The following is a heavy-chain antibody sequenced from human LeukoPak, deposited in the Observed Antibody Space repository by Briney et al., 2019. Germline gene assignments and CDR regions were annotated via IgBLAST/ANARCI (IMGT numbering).Heavy chain of an antibody. J-gene: IGHJ4*02. CDR1: GGSFSGYY. CDR2: INHSGST. Sequence: SETLSLTCAVYGGSFSGYYWSWIRQPPGKGLEWIGEINHSGSTNYNPSLKSRVTISVDTSKNQFSLKLNSVTAADTAVYYCARPGYSGYDRRLYYFDYWGQGTLVTVSS. V-gene: IGHV4-34*01. D-gene: IGHD5-12*01. CDR3: ARPGYSGYDRRLYYFDY.